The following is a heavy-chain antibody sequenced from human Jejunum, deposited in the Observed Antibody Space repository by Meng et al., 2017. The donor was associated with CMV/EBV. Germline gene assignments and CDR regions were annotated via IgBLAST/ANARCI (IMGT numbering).Heavy chain of an antibody. D-gene: IGHD5-18*01. CDR3: TANFGNNYGFWDS. CDR2: INSDGSSV. J-gene: IGHJ5*01. V-gene: IGHV3-74*01. CDR1: GFTFSSNW. Sequence: EVRLVWAGGGLVQPGGSLRLPCLSSGFTFSSNWMHWVRQAPGEGLVWVSRINSDGSSVNYADFVKGRFTISRDNAKNTLFLQLNILRAEDTAVYYCTANFGNNYGFWDSWGQGTLVTVSS.